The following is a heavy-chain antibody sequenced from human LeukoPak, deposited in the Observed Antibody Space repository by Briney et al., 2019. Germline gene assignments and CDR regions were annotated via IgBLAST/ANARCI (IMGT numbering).Heavy chain of an antibody. CDR1: GYTFTSYD. CDR3: ASSTRNYYDSSGPYWYFDL. J-gene: IGHJ2*01. CDR2: MNPNSGNT. Sequence: GASVKVSCEASGYTFTSYDINWVRQATGQGLEWMGWMNPNSGNTGYAQKFQGRVTMTEDTSTDTAYMELSSLRSEDTAVYYCASSTRNYYDSSGPYWYFDLWGRGTLVTVSS. V-gene: IGHV1-8*02. D-gene: IGHD3-22*01.